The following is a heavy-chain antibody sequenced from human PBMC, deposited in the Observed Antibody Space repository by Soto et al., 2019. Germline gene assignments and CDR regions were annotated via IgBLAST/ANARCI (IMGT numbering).Heavy chain of an antibody. CDR1: GFTFTSSA. CDR3: AADGYIASPQYYFDY. CDR2: IVVGSGNT. D-gene: IGHD2-2*02. V-gene: IGHV1-58*01. J-gene: IGHJ4*02. Sequence: QMQLVQSGPEVKKPGTSVKVSCKASGFTFTSSAVQWVRQARGQRLEWIGWIVVGSGNTNYAQKFQERVTITRDMSTSTAYMELSSLRSEDTAVYYCAADGYIASPQYYFDYWGQGTLVTVSS.